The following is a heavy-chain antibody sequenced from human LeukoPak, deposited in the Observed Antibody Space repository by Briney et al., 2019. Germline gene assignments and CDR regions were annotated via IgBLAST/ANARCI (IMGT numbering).Heavy chain of an antibody. D-gene: IGHD6-19*01. CDR1: GFSFSIYE. CDR3: ATLSVASSDVDH. J-gene: IGHJ5*02. Sequence: GGSLRLFCAVSGFSFSIYEMHWVRQAPGKGLEWVSSISSSGGTTHHADSVKGRFTISRDNAQNSLYLQMSNLRADDTAVYYCATLSVASSDVDHWGQGTLVTVSS. CDR2: ISSSGGTT. V-gene: IGHV3-48*03.